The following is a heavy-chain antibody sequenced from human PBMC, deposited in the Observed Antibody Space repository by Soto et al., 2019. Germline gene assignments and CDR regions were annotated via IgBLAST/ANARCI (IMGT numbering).Heavy chain of an antibody. Sequence: QFQLVQSGADVKKPGASVKVSCRASGYTFTSYAMHWVRQSPGQRLAGMGWINAGNGNTKYSQKFQGRVTITRDTSASTAYMELSSLRSEDTAVYYCARPTYYYDSSGYYFGYWGQGTLVTVSS. CDR3: ARPTYYYDSSGYYFGY. J-gene: IGHJ4*02. V-gene: IGHV1-3*01. CDR2: INAGNGNT. CDR1: GYTFTSYA. D-gene: IGHD3-22*01.